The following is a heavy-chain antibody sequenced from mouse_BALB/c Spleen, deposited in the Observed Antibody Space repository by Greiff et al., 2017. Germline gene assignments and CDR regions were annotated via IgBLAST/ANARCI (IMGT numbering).Heavy chain of an antibody. J-gene: IGHJ3*01. CDR1: GYSFTSYY. V-gene: IGHV1-66*01. CDR3: ARGGYDYDDWFAY. CDR2: IFPGSGNT. Sequence: QVQLQQSGPELVKPGASVKISCKASGYSFTSYYIHWVKQRPGQGLEWIGWIFPGSGNTKYNEKFKGKATLTADTSSSTAYMQLSSLTSEDSAVYFCARGGYDYDDWFAYWGQGTLVTVSA. D-gene: IGHD2-4*01.